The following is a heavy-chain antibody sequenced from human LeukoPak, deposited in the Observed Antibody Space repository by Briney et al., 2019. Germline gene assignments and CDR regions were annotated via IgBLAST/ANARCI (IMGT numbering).Heavy chain of an antibody. J-gene: IGHJ4*02. CDR3: ATGIEYSNSWTFDY. V-gene: IGHV3-23*01. CDR2: ISNTGRST. Sequence: SGGSLRRSCAASGFTFTNYAMNWVRQAPGKGLEWVSAISNTGRSTYYADSVKGRFTISRDSSKNTVFLQINSLRAEDTAVYYCATGIEYSNSWTFDYWGQGTLVTVSS. CDR1: GFTFTNYA. D-gene: IGHD4-11*01.